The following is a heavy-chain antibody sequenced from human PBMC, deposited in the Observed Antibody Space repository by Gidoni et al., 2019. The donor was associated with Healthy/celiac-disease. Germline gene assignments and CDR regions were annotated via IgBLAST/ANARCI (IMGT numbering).Heavy chain of an antibody. J-gene: IGHJ3*02. CDR1: GGSISRYY. CDR3: ARLARSSWYDSNAFDI. Sequence: QVQLQESGPGLVKPSETLSLTCTVSGGSISRYYWSWIRQPPGKGLEWIGYIYYSGSTNYNPSLKSRVTISVDTSKNQFSLKLSSVTAADTAVYYCARLARSSWYDSNAFDIWGQGTMVTVSS. D-gene: IGHD6-13*01. CDR2: IYYSGST. V-gene: IGHV4-59*13.